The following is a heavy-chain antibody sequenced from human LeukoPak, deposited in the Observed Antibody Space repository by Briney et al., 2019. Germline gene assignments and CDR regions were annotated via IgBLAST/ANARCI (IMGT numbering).Heavy chain of an antibody. CDR2: ITNDGRST. V-gene: IGHV3-74*01. J-gene: IGHJ4*02. D-gene: IGHD1-26*01. Sequence: GGSLRLSCAASGFTFSSFRMHWVRQAPGKGLVWVSSITNDGRSTNYADSVKGRFTVSRDNAKNTLYLQMNSLRVDDTAVFYCAKPTVGHTYGPFDHWGPGILVTVSS. CDR3: AKPTVGHTYGPFDH. CDR1: GFTFSSFR.